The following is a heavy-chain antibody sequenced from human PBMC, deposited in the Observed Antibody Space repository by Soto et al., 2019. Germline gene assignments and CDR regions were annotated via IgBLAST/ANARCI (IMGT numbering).Heavy chain of an antibody. Sequence: GGSLRLSCAASGFTFSSYSMNWVRQAPGKGLEWVSYISSSSSTIYYADSVKGRFTISRDNAKNSLYLQMNSLRAEDTAVYYCARDSLPPHYYYYMDVWGKGTTVTVSS. J-gene: IGHJ6*03. D-gene: IGHD2-15*01. CDR1: GFTFSSYS. CDR2: ISSSSSTI. CDR3: ARDSLPPHYYYYMDV. V-gene: IGHV3-48*01.